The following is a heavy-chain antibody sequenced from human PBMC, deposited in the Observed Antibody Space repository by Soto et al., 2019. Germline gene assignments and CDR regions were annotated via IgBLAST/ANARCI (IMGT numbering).Heavy chain of an antibody. Sequence: SETLSLTCTVSGGSISSSSYYWGWIRQPPGKGLEWIGSIYYSGSTYYNPSLKSRVTISVDTSKNQFSLKLSSVTAADTAVYYCARHRLAQTYYFDYWGQGTLVTVSS. V-gene: IGHV4-39*01. CDR2: IYYSGST. D-gene: IGHD3-9*01. J-gene: IGHJ4*02. CDR1: GGSISSSSYY. CDR3: ARHRLAQTYYFDY.